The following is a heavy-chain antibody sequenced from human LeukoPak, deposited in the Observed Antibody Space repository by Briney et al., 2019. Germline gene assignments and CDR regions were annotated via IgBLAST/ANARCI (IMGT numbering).Heavy chain of an antibody. CDR2: ITTSTGNP. Sequence: ASVKVSCKASGYTFTNYAINWMRRAPGQGLEWMGWITTSTGNPTYAQGFTGRFVFSSDTPVSTAYLQISSLRAEDTAVYYCARDPYAPPSSDLQRFDSWGQGTLVTVSS. CDR1: GYTFTNYA. V-gene: IGHV7-4-1*02. CDR3: ARDPYAPPSSDLQRFDS. D-gene: IGHD6-19*01. J-gene: IGHJ5*01.